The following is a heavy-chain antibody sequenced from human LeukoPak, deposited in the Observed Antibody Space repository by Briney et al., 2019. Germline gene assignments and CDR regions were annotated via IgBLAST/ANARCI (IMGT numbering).Heavy chain of an antibody. CDR3: AREYNDSSGDVVNCSY. D-gene: IGHD3-22*01. Sequence: GGSLRLSCAPSGFTVSNNNMSGGRQAPGKGLEWVSVIYSGGSTYYADSVKGRFTISRDNSKNSLYLQMNSLRAEDTAVYYCAREYNDSSGDVVNCSYWGQGTLVTVSS. CDR2: IYSGGST. V-gene: IGHV3-53*01. J-gene: IGHJ4*02. CDR1: GFTVSNNN.